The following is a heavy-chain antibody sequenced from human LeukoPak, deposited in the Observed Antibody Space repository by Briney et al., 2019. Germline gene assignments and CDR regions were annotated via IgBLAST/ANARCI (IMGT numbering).Heavy chain of an antibody. Sequence: NPGGSLRLSCAASGITVSSNYMSWVRQAPGKGLEWVGRIKSKTDGGTTDYAAPVKGRFSISRDDSKNTLFLQMNSLKTEDTAVYYCTTDLEAGGYSYGDWAFDYWGQGTLVTVSS. CDR1: GITVSSNY. J-gene: IGHJ4*02. V-gene: IGHV3-15*01. D-gene: IGHD5-18*01. CDR2: IKSKTDGGTT. CDR3: TTDLEAGGYSYGDWAFDY.